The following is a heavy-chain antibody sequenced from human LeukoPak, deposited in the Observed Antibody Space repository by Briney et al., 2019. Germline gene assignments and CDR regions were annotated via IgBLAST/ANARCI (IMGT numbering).Heavy chain of an antibody. CDR3: ASPAAMSYYYMDV. Sequence: SETLSLTCSVSGYSIGSGYYWGWIRQAPGKGLEWVGTIYHTGTTYYNPFLKSRVTISVHTSTNQFSLRLNSVTAADTAVYYCASPAAMSYYYMDVWGKGTTVTVPS. J-gene: IGHJ6*03. V-gene: IGHV4-38-2*02. CDR1: GYSIGSGYY. D-gene: IGHD2-2*01. CDR2: IYHTGTT.